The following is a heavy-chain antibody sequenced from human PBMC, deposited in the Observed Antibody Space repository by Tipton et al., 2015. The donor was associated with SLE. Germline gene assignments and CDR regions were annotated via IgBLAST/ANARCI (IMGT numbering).Heavy chain of an antibody. CDR3: ARHQGGFDY. J-gene: IGHJ4*02. Sequence: TLSLTCAVSGYSISSGYYWGWIRQPPGKGLEWIGSIYHSGSTYYNPSLKSRVTISVDTSKNQFSRKLSSGTAADTAVYYCARHQGGFDYWGQGTLVTVSS. V-gene: IGHV4-38-2*01. CDR2: IYHSGST. CDR1: GYSISSGYY.